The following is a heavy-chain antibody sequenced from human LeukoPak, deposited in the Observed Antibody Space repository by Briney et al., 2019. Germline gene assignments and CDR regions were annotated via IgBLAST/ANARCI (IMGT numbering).Heavy chain of an antibody. CDR3: ARGGYYYDSSGYWWDY. V-gene: IGHV3-21*01. J-gene: IGHJ4*02. CDR1: GFTFDDYA. Sequence: PGGSLRLSCAASGFTFDDYAMHWVRQAPGKGLEWVSSISSSSSYIYYADSVKGRFTISRDNAKNSLYLQMNSLRAEDTAVYYCARGGYYYDSSGYWWDYWGQGTLVTVSS. D-gene: IGHD3-22*01. CDR2: ISSSSSYI.